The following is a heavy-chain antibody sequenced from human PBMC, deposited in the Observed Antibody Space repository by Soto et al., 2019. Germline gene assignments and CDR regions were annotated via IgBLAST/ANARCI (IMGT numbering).Heavy chain of an antibody. CDR1: GFTFSSYS. J-gene: IGHJ3*02. CDR3: AKQLTMVRGVKGAFDI. D-gene: IGHD3-10*01. CDR2: ISSSSSYI. V-gene: IGHV3-21*04. Sequence: PGGSLRLSCAASGFTFSSYSMNWVRQAPGKGLEWVSSISSSSSYIYYADSVKGRFTISRDNAKNSLYLQMNSLRAEDTAVYYCAKQLTMVRGVKGAFDIWGQGTMVTVSS.